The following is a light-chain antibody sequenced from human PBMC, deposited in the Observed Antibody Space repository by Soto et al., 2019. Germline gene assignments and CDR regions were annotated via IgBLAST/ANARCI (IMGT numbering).Light chain of an antibody. V-gene: IGKV3-20*01. CDR2: GAS. CDR3: QQYGRSPRT. Sequence: EIVLTQSPGTLSLSPGERATLSCRASQSVGSSYLAWYQQKPGQAPRLLIYGASSRATGIPDRFSGSGSGTDFTLTINRLEPEDFAVYYCQQYGRSPRTFGQGTKLEIK. CDR1: QSVGSSY. J-gene: IGKJ2*01.